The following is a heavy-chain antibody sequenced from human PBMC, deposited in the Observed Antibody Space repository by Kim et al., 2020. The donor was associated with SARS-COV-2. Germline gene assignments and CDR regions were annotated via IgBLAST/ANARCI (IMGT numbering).Heavy chain of an antibody. Sequence: ASVKVSCKASGYIFNTYDINWVRPATGQGLEWLGLVTPSTGNTGYVHEFQGRVNVTRDTSIRTAYIELSNLRSDDTAVYYFERTSTGRPNWVDFLGQGTL. CDR1: GYIFNTYD. CDR2: VTPSTGNT. J-gene: IGHJ5*01. CDR3: ERTSTGRPNWVDF. D-gene: IGHD2-8*02. V-gene: IGHV1-8*01.